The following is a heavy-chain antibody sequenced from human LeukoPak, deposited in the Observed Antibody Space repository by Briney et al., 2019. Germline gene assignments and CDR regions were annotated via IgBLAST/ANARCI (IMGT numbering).Heavy chain of an antibody. V-gene: IGHV4-34*01. Sequence: SETLSLTCAVYGGSFNNYYWSWIRQPPGTGLEWIGEINHSGSTKYNPSLKSRVTISVDTSKNQFSLELTSVTAADTAVYYCARGTGFGVVFNYYQYYMDVWGKGTTVTVSS. CDR2: INHSGST. CDR1: GGSFNNYY. CDR3: ARGTGFGVVFNYYQYYMDV. D-gene: IGHD3-3*01. J-gene: IGHJ6*03.